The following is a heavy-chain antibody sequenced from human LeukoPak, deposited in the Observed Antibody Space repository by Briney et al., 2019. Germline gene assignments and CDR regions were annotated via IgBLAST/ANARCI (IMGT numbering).Heavy chain of an antibody. CDR2: INTDGSIT. CDR3: ASLGTLVP. D-gene: IGHD3-9*01. J-gene: IGHJ5*02. CDR1: GFTFSTYL. Sequence: GGSLRLSCAASGFTFSTYLMHWVRQAPGRGLVWVSRINTDGSITTYADSVKGRFTISRDNAKNTLYLQTNSLRDEDTAVYYCASLGTLVPWGQGTLVTVSS. V-gene: IGHV3-74*01.